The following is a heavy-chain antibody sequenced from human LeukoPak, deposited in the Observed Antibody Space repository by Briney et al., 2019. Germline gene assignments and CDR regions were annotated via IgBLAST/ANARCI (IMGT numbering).Heavy chain of an antibody. D-gene: IGHD3-22*01. J-gene: IGHJ4*02. V-gene: IGHV3-7*01. CDR1: GFTLSSYW. CDR3: ARGPLGGYDSSGYYDY. CDR2: IKRDGSEK. Sequence: GGSQRLSCAPSGFTLSSYWMSWVRQAPREWLEWVANIKRDGSEKYYVDSVKGRFTISRDNAKNSLYLQMNSLRAEDTAVYYCARGPLGGYDSSGYYDYWGQGTLVTVSS.